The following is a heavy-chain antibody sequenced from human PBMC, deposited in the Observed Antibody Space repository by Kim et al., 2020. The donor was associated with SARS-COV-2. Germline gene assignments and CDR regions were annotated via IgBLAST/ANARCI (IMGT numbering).Heavy chain of an antibody. CDR3: ARAPLTMWGTMDGMDV. CDR1: GYTFTSYG. V-gene: IGHV1-18*01. CDR2: ISAYNGNT. J-gene: IGHJ6*02. D-gene: IGHD3-3*01. Sequence: ASVKVSCKASGYTFTSYGISWVRQAPGQGLEWMGWISAYNGNTNYAQKLQGRVTMTTDTSTSTAYMELRSLRSDDTAVYYCARAPLTMWGTMDGMDVWGQGTTVTVSS.